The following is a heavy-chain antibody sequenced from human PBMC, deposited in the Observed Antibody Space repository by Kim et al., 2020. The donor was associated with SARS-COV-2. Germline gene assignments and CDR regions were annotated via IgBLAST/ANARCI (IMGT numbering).Heavy chain of an antibody. CDR1: GGNFSGYY. V-gene: IGHV4-34*08. D-gene: IGHD6-6*01. CDR2: IWHSGTT. Sequence: SETLSLTCAVYGGNFSGYYWSWIRQPPGKGLEWIGEIWHSGTTNYNPSLKSRVTILLDTTKNQFALNLSSVMAADTDVYFCLRPLYHTPGNSSVRFDLWG. J-gene: IGHJ5*02. CDR3: LRPLYHTPGNSSVRFDL.